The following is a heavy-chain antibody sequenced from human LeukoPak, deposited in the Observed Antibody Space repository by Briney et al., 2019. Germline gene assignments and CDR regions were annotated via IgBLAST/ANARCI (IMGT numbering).Heavy chain of an antibody. CDR1: GGSFSGYY. Sequence: SKTLSLTCAVYGGSFSGYYWSWIRQPPGKGLEWIGEINHSGSTNYNPSLKSRVTISVDTSKNQFSLKLSSVTAADTAVYYCARGIWSGYYVYWGQGTPVTVSS. CDR3: ARGIWSGYYVY. V-gene: IGHV4-34*01. D-gene: IGHD3-3*01. J-gene: IGHJ4*02. CDR2: INHSGST.